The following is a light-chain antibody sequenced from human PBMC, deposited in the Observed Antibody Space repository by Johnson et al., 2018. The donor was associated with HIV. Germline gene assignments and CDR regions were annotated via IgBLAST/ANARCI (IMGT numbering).Light chain of an antibody. Sequence: QPVLTQPPSVSAAPGQKVTISCSGSSSNIGNIYVSWYQQLPGTAPQLLIYDNNKRPSGIPDRFTGSKSGTSATLGINGRQTGDEADYYCGTWDSSLSAYVFVTGTKVTVL. CDR3: GTWDSSLSAYV. V-gene: IGLV1-51*01. CDR1: SSNIGNIY. CDR2: DNN. J-gene: IGLJ1*01.